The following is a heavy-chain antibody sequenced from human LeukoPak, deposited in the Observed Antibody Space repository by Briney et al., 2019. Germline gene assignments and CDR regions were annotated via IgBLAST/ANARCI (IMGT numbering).Heavy chain of an antibody. CDR3: ARVLSSGWAGFDY. Sequence: SETLSLTCTVSGGSISNYYWAWIRQPPGKGLEWIAHIYYSGTTNYNPSPKSRVTISVDTSKNQFSLKLSSVTAADTAVYYCARVLSSGWAGFDYWGQGALVTVSS. V-gene: IGHV4-59*01. D-gene: IGHD6-19*01. CDR2: IYYSGTT. CDR1: GGSISNYY. J-gene: IGHJ4*02.